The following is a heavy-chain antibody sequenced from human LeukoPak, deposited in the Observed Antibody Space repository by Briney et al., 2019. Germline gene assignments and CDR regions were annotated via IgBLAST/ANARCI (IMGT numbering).Heavy chain of an antibody. CDR3: ARCTYGSGSSHFDY. D-gene: IGHD3-10*01. Sequence: KPSETLSLTCTVSGGSISSGGYYWSWIRQPPGKGLEWIGYIYHSGSAYYNPSLKSRVTISVDRSKNQFSLKLSSVTAADTAVYYCARCTYGSGSSHFDYWGQGTLVTVSS. J-gene: IGHJ4*02. V-gene: IGHV4-30-2*01. CDR1: GGSISSGGYY. CDR2: IYHSGSA.